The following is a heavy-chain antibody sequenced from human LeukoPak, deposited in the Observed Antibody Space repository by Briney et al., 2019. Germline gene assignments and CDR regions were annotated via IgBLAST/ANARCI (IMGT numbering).Heavy chain of an antibody. CDR1: GFTFSDFY. J-gene: IGHJ3*02. V-gene: IGHV3-11*04. Sequence: GRSLRLSCAASGFTFSDFYMSWIRQAPGKGLEWASYISSSGSTIYYADSVKGRFTISRDNAKNSLYLQMNSLRAEDTAVYYCARLPYDSSAYWAFDIWGQGTMVTVSS. D-gene: IGHD3-22*01. CDR3: ARLPYDSSAYWAFDI. CDR2: ISSSGSTI.